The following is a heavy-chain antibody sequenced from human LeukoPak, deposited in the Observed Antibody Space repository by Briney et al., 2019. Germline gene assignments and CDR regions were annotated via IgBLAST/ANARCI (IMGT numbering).Heavy chain of an antibody. CDR2: ISSSSSYI. D-gene: IGHD6-13*01. Sequence: PGGSLRLSCAASGFTFSSYSMNWVRQAPGKGLEWVSSISSSSSYIYYADSVKGRFTISRDNAKNSLYLQMNSLRAEDTAVYYCATLRPLAAAADFDPWGQGTLVTVSS. J-gene: IGHJ5*02. V-gene: IGHV3-21*01. CDR3: ATLRPLAAAADFDP. CDR1: GFTFSSYS.